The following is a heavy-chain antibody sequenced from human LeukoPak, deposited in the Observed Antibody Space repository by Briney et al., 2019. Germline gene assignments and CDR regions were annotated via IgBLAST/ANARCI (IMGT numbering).Heavy chain of an antibody. CDR1: GFPFSSYA. Sequence: GGSLRLSCAASGFPFSSYAMSWVRQAPGKGLEWVSGISGSGASTYYADSVKGRFTISRDNAKNSLFLQMNSLRAEDTAVYYCARVLRYCSGGNCYSGGLGYMDVWGKGTTVTISS. D-gene: IGHD2-15*01. J-gene: IGHJ6*03. CDR2: ISGSGAST. V-gene: IGHV3-23*01. CDR3: ARVLRYCSGGNCYSGGLGYMDV.